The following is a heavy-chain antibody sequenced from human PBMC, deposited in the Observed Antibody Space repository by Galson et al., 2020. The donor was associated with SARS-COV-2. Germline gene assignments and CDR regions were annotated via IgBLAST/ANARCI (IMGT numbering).Heavy chain of an antibody. CDR2: IIPIFGTA. CDR3: ARYDYGDYETPGGDYYYGMDV. CDR1: GGTFSSYA. V-gene: IGHV1-69*13. D-gene: IGHD4-17*01. Sequence: SVKVSCKASGGTFSSYAISWVRQAPGQGLEWMGGIIPIFGTANYAQKFQGRVTITVDESTSTDYMELSSLRSEDTAVYYCARYDYGDYETPGGDYYYGMDVWGQGTTVTVSS. J-gene: IGHJ6*02.